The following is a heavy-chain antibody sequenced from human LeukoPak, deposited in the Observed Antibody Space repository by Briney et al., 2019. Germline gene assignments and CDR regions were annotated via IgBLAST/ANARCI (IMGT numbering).Heavy chain of an antibody. CDR3: ARSTAMELHHYYYYGMDV. CDR2: IIPILGIA. V-gene: IGHV1-69*04. D-gene: IGHD5-18*01. CDR1: GGTFSSYA. J-gene: IGHJ6*02. Sequence: SVKVSCKASGGTFSSYAISWVRQAPGQGLEWMGRIIPILGIANYAQKFQGRVTITADKSTSTAYMELGSLRSEDTAVYYCARSTAMELHHYYYYGMDVWGQGTTVTVSS.